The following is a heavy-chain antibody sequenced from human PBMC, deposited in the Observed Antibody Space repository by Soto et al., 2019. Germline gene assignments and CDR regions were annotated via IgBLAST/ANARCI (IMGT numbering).Heavy chain of an antibody. CDR1: GYTFTNYG. CDR3: ARDRGSMVFDY. CDR2: ISPYNGNT. D-gene: IGHD1-26*01. J-gene: IGHJ4*02. Sequence: QVQLVQSGAEVKKPGASVKVSCKASGYTFTNYGISWVRQAPGQGLEWMGWISPYNGNTNYAQKLQGRVTMTTDTSTTTAYVELRSLTSDDTAVYYCARDRGSMVFDYWGQGTLVTVSS. V-gene: IGHV1-18*01.